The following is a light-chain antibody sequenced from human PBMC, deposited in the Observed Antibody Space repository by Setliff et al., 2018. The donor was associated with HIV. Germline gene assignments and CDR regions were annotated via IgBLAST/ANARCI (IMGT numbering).Light chain of an antibody. V-gene: IGLV2-14*02. CDR1: SSDVGSYNL. CDR2: EVS. Sequence: QSVLAQPASVSGSPGQSITISCTGTSSDVGSYNLVSWYQQHPGKAPKLMIYEVSDRPSWVSNRFSGSKSGNTASLTISGLQAEDEADYYCSSYTLSSTPYVFGTGTKVTVL. CDR3: SSYTLSSTPYV. J-gene: IGLJ1*01.